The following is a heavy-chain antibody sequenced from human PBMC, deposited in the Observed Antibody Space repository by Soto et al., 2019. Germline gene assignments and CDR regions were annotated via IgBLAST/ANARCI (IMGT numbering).Heavy chain of an antibody. CDR3: ARSHRDNWGSPDYFDY. J-gene: IGHJ4*02. V-gene: IGHV4-31*03. CDR1: GGYISSGGYY. CDR2: IYYNGDT. D-gene: IGHD7-27*01. Sequence: QVQLQESGPGLVKPSQTLSLTCTVSGGYISSGGYYWGWIRQHPGKGLEWIGYIYYNGDTYYNPSLKSRVYISIDTSKNQFSLRLTSVTAADTAVYYCARSHRDNWGSPDYFDYWGQGTLVTVSS.